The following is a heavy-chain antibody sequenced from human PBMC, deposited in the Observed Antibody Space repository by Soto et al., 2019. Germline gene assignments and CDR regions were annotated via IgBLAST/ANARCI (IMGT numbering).Heavy chain of an antibody. CDR3: AKDRSSAGTTVRFDP. CDR1: GFTYSGYA. J-gene: IGHJ5*02. Sequence: EVQLFESGGGLVQPGGSLRLSCAASGFTYSGYAMSWVRQAPGRGLEWVSSISASGGNTYYADSVKGRFTISRDNSKNTLYLHMNSLSVEDTAIYYCAKDRSSAGTTVRFDPWGQGTLVTVSS. CDR2: ISASGGNT. D-gene: IGHD1-1*01. V-gene: IGHV3-23*01.